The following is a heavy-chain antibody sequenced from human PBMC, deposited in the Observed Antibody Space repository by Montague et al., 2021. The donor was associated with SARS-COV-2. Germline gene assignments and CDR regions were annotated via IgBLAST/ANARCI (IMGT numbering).Heavy chain of an antibody. CDR2: ISSSGGI. D-gene: IGHD5-12*01. CDR1: GSISGYY. Sequence: SETLSLTCTVSGSISGYYWTWIRQSAGKGLKWIGRISSSGGIDYNASLKSRVTMSLDTSKIQLSLKLSSVTAADTAVYYCARQYIGYNRRFDYWGQRALVTVSP. CDR3: ARQYIGYNRRFDY. J-gene: IGHJ4*02. V-gene: IGHV4-4*07.